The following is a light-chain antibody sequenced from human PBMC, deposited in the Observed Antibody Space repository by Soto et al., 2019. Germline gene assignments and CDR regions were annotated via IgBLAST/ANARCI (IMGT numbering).Light chain of an antibody. CDR3: QQYDSSSPT. Sequence: DIPMTQSPSTLSASVGDGVTITCRASQNISVWLAWYQQRPGKAPKFLMYDASSLETGVPSRFSGSGSGTDVTLTIRSLQPDDSATYYCQQYDSSSPTFGQGTKLEIK. V-gene: IGKV1-5*01. CDR2: DAS. J-gene: IGKJ2*01. CDR1: QNISVW.